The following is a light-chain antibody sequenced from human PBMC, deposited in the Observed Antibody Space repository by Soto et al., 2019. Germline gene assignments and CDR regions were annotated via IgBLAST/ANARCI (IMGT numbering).Light chain of an antibody. Sequence: EIVMTQSPATLSVSPGERATLSCRASQSVSSNLAWYQQKPGQAPRLLIYGSSTRANGIPARFSGSGSGTEFPLTISSLQSEDFAVYYCQQYNNLPRTFGQGTKVDI. CDR1: QSVSSN. CDR2: GSS. CDR3: QQYNNLPRT. V-gene: IGKV3-15*01. J-gene: IGKJ1*01.